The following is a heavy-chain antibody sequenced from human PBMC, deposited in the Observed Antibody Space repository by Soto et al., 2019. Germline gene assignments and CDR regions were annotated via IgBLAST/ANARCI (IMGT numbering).Heavy chain of an antibody. CDR2: ISHNSDYT. V-gene: IGHV3-11*06. CDR3: VRGGGGGLFEH. J-gene: IGHJ4*02. D-gene: IGHD2-21*01. Sequence: GGSLRPSCAASGLNFGLSFMIWMRQRPGKGLEWVSFISHNSDYTNYADSVRGRFTISRDNDKSSLFLQMNSLGVDDTAVYSCVRGGGGGLFEHWGQGVLVTVSS. CDR1: GLNFGLSF.